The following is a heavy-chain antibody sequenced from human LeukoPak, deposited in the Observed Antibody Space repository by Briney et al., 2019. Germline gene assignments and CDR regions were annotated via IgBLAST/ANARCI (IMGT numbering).Heavy chain of an antibody. D-gene: IGHD2-2*01. Sequence: SETLSLTCTVSGDSINNYYGSWIRQSPGKGLEWLGYIYYTGSTDYNPSLKTRVTISVDTSKHQVSLRLSSVTAADTAVYYCARSGGKYQGLAFDYWGQGALVTVSS. J-gene: IGHJ4*02. CDR1: GDSINNYY. CDR3: ARSGGKYQGLAFDY. V-gene: IGHV4-59*01. CDR2: IYYTGST.